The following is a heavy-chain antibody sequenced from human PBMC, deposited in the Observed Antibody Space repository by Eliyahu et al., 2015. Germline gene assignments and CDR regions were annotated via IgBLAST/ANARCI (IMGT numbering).Heavy chain of an antibody. CDR3: ARSSNWNSHFDY. D-gene: IGHD1-7*01. Sequence: QVQLQESGPGLVKPSXTLSLTCXVXGXSXSSGGYYWSWIRQHPGKGLEWIGYIYYSGSTYYNPSLKSRVTISVDTSKNQFSLKLSSVTAADTAVYYCARSSNWNSHFDYWGQGTLVTVSS. J-gene: IGHJ4*02. CDR2: IYYSGST. V-gene: IGHV4-31*03. CDR1: GXSXSSGGYY.